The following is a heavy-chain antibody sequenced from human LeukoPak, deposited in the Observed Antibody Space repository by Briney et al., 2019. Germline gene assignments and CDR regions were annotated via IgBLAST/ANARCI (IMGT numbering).Heavy chain of an antibody. Sequence: GGSLRLSCAASRFTFSSYAMSWVRQAPGKGLEWVSGISGSGGSTYCADSVKGRFTISRDNSKNTLYLQMNSLRAEDTAVYYCAKARGTVVPPFDYWGQGTLVTVSS. V-gene: IGHV3-23*01. CDR2: ISGSGGST. CDR3: AKARGTVVPPFDY. CDR1: RFTFSSYA. D-gene: IGHD3-22*01. J-gene: IGHJ4*02.